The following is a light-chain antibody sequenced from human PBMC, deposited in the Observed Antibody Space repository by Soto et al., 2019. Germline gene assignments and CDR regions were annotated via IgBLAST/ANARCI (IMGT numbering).Light chain of an antibody. V-gene: IGLV1-40*01. CDR1: SSNIGAGYY. CDR3: QSSDNSRSGSEV. CDR2: GTS. Sequence: QSVLTQPPSVSGAPGQRVTISCTGSSSNIGAGYYVHWYQQLPGTAPKLLIFGTSYRSSGVPDRFSGSKSGTSASLAITGLQAEDEADYYCQSSDNSRSGSEVFGGGTKLTVL. J-gene: IGLJ2*01.